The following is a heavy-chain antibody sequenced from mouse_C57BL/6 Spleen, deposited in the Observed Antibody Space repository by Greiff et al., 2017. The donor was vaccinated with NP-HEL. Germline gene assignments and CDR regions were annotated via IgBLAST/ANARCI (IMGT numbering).Heavy chain of an antibody. J-gene: IGHJ2*01. Sequence: VQLQQSGAELVRPGASVKLSCTASGFNIKDDYMHWVKQRPEQGLEWIGWIDPENGDTEYASKFQGKATIPADTSSNTAYLQLSSLTSEDTAVYYCTNIYYGSSPDYFDYWGQGTTLTVSS. D-gene: IGHD1-1*01. CDR2: IDPENGDT. CDR1: GFNIKDDY. V-gene: IGHV14-4*01. CDR3: TNIYYGSSPDYFDY.